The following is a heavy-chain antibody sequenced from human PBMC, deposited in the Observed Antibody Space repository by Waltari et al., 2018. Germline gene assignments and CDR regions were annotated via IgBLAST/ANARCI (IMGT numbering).Heavy chain of an antibody. CDR2: LDPENGAT. CDR3: ANSMSGPRVQ. Sequence: EAQLIQSGAPVTSPGATATVSCPAFGYIFTDYYMHWMQQVPGKGPEWMARLDPENGATEFADRFQGRLTVTADTSTDTAYMELSGLTSEDTATYYCANSMSGPRVQWGQGTQVTVSP. CDR1: GYIFTDYY. V-gene: IGHV1-69-2*01. J-gene: IGHJ4*02. D-gene: IGHD3-3*01.